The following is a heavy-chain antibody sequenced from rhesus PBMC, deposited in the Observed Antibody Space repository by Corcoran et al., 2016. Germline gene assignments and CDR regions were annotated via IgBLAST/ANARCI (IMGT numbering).Heavy chain of an antibody. CDR1: GFTLGAVG. V-gene: IGHV3-54*02. J-gene: IGHJ6*01. Sequence: EVQMLESGGDLVQPGGSLRLSCGASGFTLGAVGMHWVRQAPGKGLEWLAFNSYDGSQRFHADSVKDRFISSRDNSKNILYLQMNNLKLEDTAVYYCARDGFANYYYGLDSWGRGVVVTVSS. CDR2: NSYDGSQR. CDR3: ARDGFANYYYGLDS. D-gene: IGHD4-17*01.